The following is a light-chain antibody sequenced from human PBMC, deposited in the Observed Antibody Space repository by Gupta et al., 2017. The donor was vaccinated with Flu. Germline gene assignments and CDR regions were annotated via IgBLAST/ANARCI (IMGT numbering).Light chain of an antibody. Sequence: GDRVTITCRASQGINNYLAWFQQKPGKAPQSLIFPASSLQSGVPSRFIGGGSGTDFTLTITSLQREDFATYFCQQYYSYPITFGQGTRLEIK. CDR2: PAS. J-gene: IGKJ5*01. V-gene: IGKV1-16*01. CDR1: QGINNY. CDR3: QQYYSYPIT.